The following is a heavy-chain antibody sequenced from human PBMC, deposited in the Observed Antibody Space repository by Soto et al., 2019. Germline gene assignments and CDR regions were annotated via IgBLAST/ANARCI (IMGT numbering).Heavy chain of an antibody. CDR3: ARRITMVRGVPTYYYYYGMDV. J-gene: IGHJ6*02. V-gene: IGHV4-59*01. CDR2: IYYSGST. Sequence: SETLSLTCTVSGGSISSYYWSWIRQPPGKGLEWIEYIYYSGSTNYNPSLKSRVTISVDTSKNQFSLKLSSVTAADTAVYYCARRITMVRGVPTYYYYYGMDVWGQGTTVTVSS. CDR1: GGSISSYY. D-gene: IGHD3-10*01.